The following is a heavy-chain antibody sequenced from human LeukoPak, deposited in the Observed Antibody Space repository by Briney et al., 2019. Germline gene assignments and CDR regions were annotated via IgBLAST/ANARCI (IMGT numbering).Heavy chain of an antibody. J-gene: IGHJ4*02. CDR1: GFTFSSYG. D-gene: IGHD2-15*01. CDR2: IKSKTDGGTT. CDR3: TTSIGYCSGGSCYSSDY. V-gene: IGHV3-15*01. Sequence: GGSLRLSCAASGFTFSSYGMSWVRQAPGKGLEWVGRIKSKTDGGTTDYAAPVKGRFTISRDDSKNTLYLQMNSLKTEDTAVYYCTTSIGYCSGGSCYSSDYWGKGTLVTVSS.